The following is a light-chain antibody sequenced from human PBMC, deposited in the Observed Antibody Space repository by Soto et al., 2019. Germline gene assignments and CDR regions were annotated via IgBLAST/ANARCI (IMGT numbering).Light chain of an antibody. CDR2: DAS. CDR1: QSISSW. CDR3: QQYNSYWT. Sequence: DIQMTQSPSTLPASVGDRVTITCRASQSISSWLAWYQQKPGKAPKLLIYDASSLESGVPSRFSGSGSGTEFTLTISSLQPDDFATYYRQQYNSYWTFGQGTKVDNK. V-gene: IGKV1-5*01. J-gene: IGKJ1*01.